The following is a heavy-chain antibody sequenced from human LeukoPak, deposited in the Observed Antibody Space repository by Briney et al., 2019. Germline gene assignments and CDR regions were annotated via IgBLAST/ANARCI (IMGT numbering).Heavy chain of an antibody. CDR1: GGSISSYY. CDR2: IYYSGST. CDR3: ARGHYDFWSGYRSDAFDI. D-gene: IGHD3-3*01. V-gene: IGHV4-59*08. Sequence: SETLSLTCTVSGGSISSYYWSWIRQPPGKGLEWIGYIYYSGSTNYNPSLKSRVTISVDTSKNQFSLKLSSVTAADTAVYYCARGHYDFWSGYRSDAFDIWGQGTMVTVSS. J-gene: IGHJ3*02.